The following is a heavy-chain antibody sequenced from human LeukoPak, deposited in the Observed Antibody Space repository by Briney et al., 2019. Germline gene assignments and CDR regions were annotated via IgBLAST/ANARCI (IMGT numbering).Heavy chain of an antibody. V-gene: IGHV1-69*01. Sequence: AVKVSCKGSGGTFSSYAISWVRQAPGQGLEWMGGIIPIFGTANYAQKFQGRVTITADESTSTAYMELSSLRSEDTAVYYCAAPGIAAAGTRGYFDYWGQGTLVTVSS. CDR1: GGTFSSYA. CDR2: IIPIFGTA. D-gene: IGHD6-13*01. CDR3: AAPGIAAAGTRGYFDY. J-gene: IGHJ4*02.